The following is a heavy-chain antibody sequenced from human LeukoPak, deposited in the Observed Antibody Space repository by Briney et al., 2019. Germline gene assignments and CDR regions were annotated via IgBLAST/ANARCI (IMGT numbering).Heavy chain of an antibody. CDR2: MNPNSGNT. V-gene: IGHV1-8*01. J-gene: IGHJ4*02. CDR1: GYTFTSYD. CDR3: ARGTTIYASFDY. D-gene: IGHD3-3*01. Sequence: GASVKVSCKASGYTFTSYDINWVRQATGQGLEWMGWMNPNSGNTGYAQKFQGRVTMTRNTSISTAYMELSSLRSEDTAVYYCARGTTIYASFDYWGQGTLVTVSS.